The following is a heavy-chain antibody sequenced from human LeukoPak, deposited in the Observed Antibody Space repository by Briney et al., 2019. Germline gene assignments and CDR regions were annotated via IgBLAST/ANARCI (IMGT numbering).Heavy chain of an antibody. V-gene: IGHV3-7*01. CDR1: GFTFGSYW. J-gene: IGHJ4*02. CDR3: ARVGWFGELTRHPGGDY. CDR2: IKQDGSEK. D-gene: IGHD3-10*01. Sequence: GGSLRLSCAASGFTFGSYWMTWVRQAPGKGLEWVANIKQDGSEKNYVDSVKGRFTISRDSAKNSLYLQMNSLRAEDTAVYYCARVGWFGELTRHPGGDYWGQGTLVTDSS.